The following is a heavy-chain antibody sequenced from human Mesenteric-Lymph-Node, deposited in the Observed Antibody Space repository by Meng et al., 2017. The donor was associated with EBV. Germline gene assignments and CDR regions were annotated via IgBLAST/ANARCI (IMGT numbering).Heavy chain of an antibody. Sequence: QVPQVQSGAERKNPGASVKVSCKASGYTFSHHGITWVRQAPGQGFEWMGWISAANGNTNYAQKFQGRVTMTTDTSTSTANMELKSLNTDDTAIYYCARGHPYYDSSGSDFWGQGTLVTVSS. CDR3: ARGHPYYDSSGSDF. CDR1: GYTFSHHG. CDR2: ISAANGNT. J-gene: IGHJ4*02. D-gene: IGHD3-22*01. V-gene: IGHV1-18*01.